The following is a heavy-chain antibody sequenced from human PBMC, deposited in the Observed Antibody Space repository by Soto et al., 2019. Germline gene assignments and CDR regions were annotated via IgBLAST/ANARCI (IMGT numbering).Heavy chain of an antibody. Sequence: QVQLVESGGGVVQPGRSLKLSCAASGFTFSGYAMHWVRQAPGKGLEWVAVISYDGSTQYYIDSMKGRFTISRDNSKNTLYLQMHTLRAGDTAVYYWARQNSGWSYYFDYWGLGTLVTVSS. D-gene: IGHD6-19*01. CDR2: ISYDGSTQ. CDR1: GFTFSGYA. CDR3: ARQNSGWSYYFDY. J-gene: IGHJ4*02. V-gene: IGHV3-30-3*01.